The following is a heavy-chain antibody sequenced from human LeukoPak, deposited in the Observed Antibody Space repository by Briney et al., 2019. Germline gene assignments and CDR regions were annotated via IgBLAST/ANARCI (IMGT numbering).Heavy chain of an antibody. V-gene: IGHV4-61*02. J-gene: IGHJ4*02. Sequence: SETLSLTCTVSGGSISSGSYYWSWIRQPAGKGLEWIGRIYTSGSTNYNPSLKSRVTISVDTSKNQFSLKLSSVTAADTAVYYCARENKYYYDSSGYPFDYWGQGTLVTVSS. D-gene: IGHD3-22*01. CDR2: IYTSGST. CDR3: ARENKYYYDSSGYPFDY. CDR1: GGSISSGSYY.